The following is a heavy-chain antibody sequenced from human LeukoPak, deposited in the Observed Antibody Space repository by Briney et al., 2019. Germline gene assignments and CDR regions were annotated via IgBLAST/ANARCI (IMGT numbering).Heavy chain of an antibody. CDR2: ISSSSSYI. Sequence: GGSLRLSCAASGFTLSSYSMNWVRQAPGKGLEWVSSISSSSSYIYYADSVKGRFTISRDNAKNSLYLQMNSLRAEDTAVYYCARDGETYYFDYWGQGTLVTVSS. J-gene: IGHJ4*02. CDR3: ARDGETYYFDY. D-gene: IGHD3-10*01. CDR1: GFTLSSYS. V-gene: IGHV3-21*01.